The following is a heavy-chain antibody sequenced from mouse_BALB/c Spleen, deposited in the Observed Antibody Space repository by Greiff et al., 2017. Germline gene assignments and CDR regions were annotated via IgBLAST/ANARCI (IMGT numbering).Heavy chain of an antibody. CDR2: ISTYYGDA. CDR1: GYTFTDYA. J-gene: IGHJ4*01. CDR3: ARERVGRYYAMDY. Sequence: VKLMESGAELVRPGVSVKISCKGSGYTFTDYAMHWVKQSHAKSLEWIGVISTYYGDASYNQKFKGKATMTVDKSSSTAYMELARLTSEDSAIYYCARERVGRYYAMDYWGQGTSVTVSS. V-gene: IGHV1S137*01. D-gene: IGHD4-1*01.